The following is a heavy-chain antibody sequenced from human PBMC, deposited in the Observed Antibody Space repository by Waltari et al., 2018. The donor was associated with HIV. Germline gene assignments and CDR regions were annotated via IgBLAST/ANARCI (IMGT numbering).Heavy chain of an antibody. CDR2: IYHSGST. J-gene: IGHJ6*02. CDR3: ARGYYYGMDV. CDR1: GDSISSDNW. Sequence: QVQLQESGPGLVKPSGTLSLTCVVSGDSISSDNWWSWVRQSPGKGLEWIGEIYHSGSTNHNPSLKRRVIIAADKSKNRLSLKLTSVTAADTAVYYCARGYYYGMDVWGQGTTVTVSS. V-gene: IGHV4-4*02.